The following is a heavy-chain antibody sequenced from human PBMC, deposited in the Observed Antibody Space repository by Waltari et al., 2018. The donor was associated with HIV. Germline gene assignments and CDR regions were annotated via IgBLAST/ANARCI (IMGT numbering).Heavy chain of an antibody. J-gene: IGHJ3*02. CDR1: GFTFSSYS. CDR2: ISSSSNYV. CDR3: ARDLVEGFYYDSSGYYFDAFDI. Sequence: LVKPGGSLRLSCAASGFTFSSYSMNWVRQAPGKGLEWIASISSSSNYVNYADSLKGRFTISRDNGKNSLYLQMNSLRAEDTAVYYCARDLVEGFYYDSSGYYFDAFDIWGQGTMVTVSS. D-gene: IGHD3-22*01. V-gene: IGHV3-21*01.